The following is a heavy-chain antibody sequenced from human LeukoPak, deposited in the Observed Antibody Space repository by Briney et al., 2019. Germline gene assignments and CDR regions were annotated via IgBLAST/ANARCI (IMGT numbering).Heavy chain of an antibody. J-gene: IGHJ3*02. CDR3: ARSRYLDWGGAFDM. CDR2: ISYDGSNK. Sequence: GGSLRLSCAASGFTFSSYGMHWVRQAPGKGLEWVAVISYDGSNKYYADSVKGRFTISRDDSKNTVYLQLNSLRGEDTAIYYCARSRYLDWGGAFDMWGQGTMVTVSS. V-gene: IGHV3-30*03. D-gene: IGHD3-9*01. CDR1: GFTFSSYG.